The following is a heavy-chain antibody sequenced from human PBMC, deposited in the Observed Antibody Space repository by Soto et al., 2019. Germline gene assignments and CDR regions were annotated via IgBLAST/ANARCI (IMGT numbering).Heavy chain of an antibody. CDR1: GYTFTSYG. Sequence: QVQLVQSGAEVKKPGASVKVSCKASGYTFTSYGISWVRQAPGQGLEWMGWISAYNGNTNYAQKLQGRVTMTTDTSTSTAYMELRSLRSDDTAVYYCARYCSSTSCYASWFDPWGQGSLVTVSS. V-gene: IGHV1-18*01. J-gene: IGHJ5*02. CDR3: ARYCSSTSCYASWFDP. CDR2: ISAYNGNT. D-gene: IGHD2-2*01.